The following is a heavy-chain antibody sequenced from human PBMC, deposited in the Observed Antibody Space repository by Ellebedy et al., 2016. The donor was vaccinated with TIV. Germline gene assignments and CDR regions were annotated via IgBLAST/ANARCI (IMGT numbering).Heavy chain of an antibody. J-gene: IGHJ4*02. V-gene: IGHV3-48*02. Sequence: GESLKISXAASGFTFSSYSMNWVRQAPGKGLEWVSYISSSSSTIYYADSVKGRFTISRDNAKNSLYLQMNSLRDEDTAVYYCARGSGLWFGDDFDYWGQGTLVTVSS. CDR3: ARGSGLWFGDDFDY. CDR1: GFTFSSYS. D-gene: IGHD3-10*01. CDR2: ISSSSSTI.